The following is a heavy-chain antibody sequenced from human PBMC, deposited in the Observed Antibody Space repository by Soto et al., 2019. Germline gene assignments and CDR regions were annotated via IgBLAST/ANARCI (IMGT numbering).Heavy chain of an antibody. Sequence: PSETLSLTCTVSGGSISSYYWSWIRQPPGKGLEWIGEINHSGSTNYNPSLKSRVTISVDTSKNQFSLKLSSVTAADTAVYYCARAHSGYEGGNYFDYWGQGTLVTVSS. CDR3: ARAHSGYEGGNYFDY. V-gene: IGHV4-34*01. J-gene: IGHJ4*02. CDR1: GGSISSYY. D-gene: IGHD5-12*01. CDR2: INHSGST.